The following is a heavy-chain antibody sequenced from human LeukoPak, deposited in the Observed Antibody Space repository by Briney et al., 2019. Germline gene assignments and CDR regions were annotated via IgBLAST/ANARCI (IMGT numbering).Heavy chain of an antibody. CDR2: DYCCGST. CDR1: GGSISNYF. D-gene: IGHD3-9*01. J-gene: IGHJ5*02. CDR3: ARGPTRYSYDILTSNWFDR. Sequence: SETLSLIFTVSGGSISNYFWRWIQQPPAKGLEGVGCDYCCGSTNYNPSLKSRVPISVDTSKHQFSLKLSSVTAADTAVYYCARGPTRYSYDILTSNWFDRWGQGTLVTVSS. V-gene: IGHV4-59*01.